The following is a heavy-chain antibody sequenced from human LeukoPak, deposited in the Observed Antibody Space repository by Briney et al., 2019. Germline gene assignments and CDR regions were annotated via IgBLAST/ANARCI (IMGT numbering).Heavy chain of an antibody. CDR1: GFTLSSYE. CDR2: IGGSGSTI. Sequence: GGSLRLSCAASGFTLSSYEMNWVRQAPGKGLEWVSYIGGSGSTIYYADSVKGRFTISRDNAKNSLYLQMNRLRGEDTAVYYCARDYLVGGTDAFDIWGQGTMVTVSS. J-gene: IGHJ3*02. D-gene: IGHD1-1*01. CDR3: ARDYLVGGTDAFDI. V-gene: IGHV3-48*03.